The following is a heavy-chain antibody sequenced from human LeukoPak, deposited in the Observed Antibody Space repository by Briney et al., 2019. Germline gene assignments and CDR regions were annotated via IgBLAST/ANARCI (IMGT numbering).Heavy chain of an antibody. D-gene: IGHD3-3*01. CDR1: GGSISSYY. CDR3: AKEDFWSELNA. J-gene: IGHJ5*02. Sequence: PSETLSLTCTVSGGSISSYYWSWIRQPPGKGLEWIGYIYYSGSTNYNPSLKSRVTISVDTSKNQFSLKLSSVTAADTAVYFCAKEDFWSELNAWGQGTLVTVSS. CDR2: IYYSGST. V-gene: IGHV4-59*01.